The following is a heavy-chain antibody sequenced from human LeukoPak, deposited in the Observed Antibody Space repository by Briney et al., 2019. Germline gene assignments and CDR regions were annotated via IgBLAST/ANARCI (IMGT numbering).Heavy chain of an antibody. V-gene: IGHV3-7*03. CDR3: ARDQYDTWSRRGNFDS. Sequence: GGSLRLSCAASGFTFSTYSMNWVRQAPGKGLEWVANIKLDGSEKNYVDSVKGRFTISRDNTKNSLYLQMNSLRAEDTAVFYCARDQYDTWSRRGNFDSWGQGTLVIVSS. CDR1: GFTFSTYS. J-gene: IGHJ4*02. CDR2: IKLDGSEK. D-gene: IGHD3-3*01.